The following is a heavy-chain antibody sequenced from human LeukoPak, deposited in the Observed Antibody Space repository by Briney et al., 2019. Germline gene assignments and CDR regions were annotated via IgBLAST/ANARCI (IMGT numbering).Heavy chain of an antibody. V-gene: IGHV3-33*01. CDR2: IWYDGSNK. CDR3: ARDGLPYYDILTGYSIAPIDC. D-gene: IGHD3-9*01. Sequence: GGSLRLSCAASGFTFSSYGMHWVRQAPGKGLEWVAVIWYDGSNKYYAESVKGRFTISRDNSKNTLYLQMNSLRAEDTAVYYCARDGLPYYDILTGYSIAPIDCWGQGTLVTVSS. J-gene: IGHJ4*02. CDR1: GFTFSSYG.